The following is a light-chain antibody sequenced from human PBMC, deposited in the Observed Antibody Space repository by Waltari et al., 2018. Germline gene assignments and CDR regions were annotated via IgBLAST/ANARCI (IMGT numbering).Light chain of an antibody. Sequence: DIQMTQSPSSLSASVGTKFTITCRASQVISSWFAWYQQKPGKAPKRLIYAASSLQSGVQSRFSGSGSVTDYTLTISSLQPEDFATYYCQQGYNTPYSFGQGTKVEIK. CDR3: QQGYNTPYS. CDR1: QVISSW. J-gene: IGKJ2*03. V-gene: IGKV1-12*01. CDR2: AAS.